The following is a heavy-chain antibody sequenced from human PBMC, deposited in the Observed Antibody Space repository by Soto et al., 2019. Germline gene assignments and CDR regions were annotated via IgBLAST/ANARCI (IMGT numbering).Heavy chain of an antibody. J-gene: IGHJ5*02. V-gene: IGHV3-21*01. CDR1: GFTFSSYS. Sequence: GGSLRLSCAASGFTFSSYSMNWVRQAPGKGLEWVSSISSSSSYIYYADSVKGRFTISRDNAKNSLYLQMNSLRAEDTAVYYSATDGTEWLPENWFDPWGQGTLVTVSS. CDR3: ATDGTEWLPENWFDP. CDR2: ISSSSSYI. D-gene: IGHD5-12*01.